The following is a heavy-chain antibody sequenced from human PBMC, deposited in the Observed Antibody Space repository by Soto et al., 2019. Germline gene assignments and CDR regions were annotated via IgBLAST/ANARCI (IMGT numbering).Heavy chain of an antibody. CDR1: GFTFSSYS. Sequence: EVQLVESGGGLVKPGGSLRLSCAASGFTFSSYSMNWVRQAPGKGLEWVSSISSSSSYIYYADSVKGRFTISRDNAKHSLFLQMNSLRAEDTAVYYCARDYQGEIFDYWSHGTLVTVSS. D-gene: IGHD2-21*01. V-gene: IGHV3-21*01. CDR2: ISSSSSYI. J-gene: IGHJ4*01. CDR3: ARDYQGEIFDY.